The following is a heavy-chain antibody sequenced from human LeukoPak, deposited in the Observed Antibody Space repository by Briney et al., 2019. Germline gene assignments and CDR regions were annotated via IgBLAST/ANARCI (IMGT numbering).Heavy chain of an antibody. J-gene: IGHJ3*02. CDR2: IYYSGST. D-gene: IGHD5-18*01. Sequence: SQTLSLTCTVSGGSISSGGYYWSWIRQHPGKGLEWIGYIYYSGSTDYNPSLKSRVTISVDTSNNQFSLKLSSVTAADTAVYYCASGRGLYSFYAFDIWGQGTMVTVSS. V-gene: IGHV4-31*03. CDR1: GGSISSGGYY. CDR3: ASGRGLYSFYAFDI.